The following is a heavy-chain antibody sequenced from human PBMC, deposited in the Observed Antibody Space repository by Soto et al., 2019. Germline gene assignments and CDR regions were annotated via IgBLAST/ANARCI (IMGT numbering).Heavy chain of an antibody. Sequence: QVQLVQSGAEVQKPGSSVKVSCKASGGTFSSYTISWVRQAPGQGLEWMGRIIPILGIANYAQKFQGRVTITADKSTSTAYMELSSLRSEDTAVYYCARDIVATNPEGYWGQGTLVTVSS. CDR1: GGTFSSYT. V-gene: IGHV1-69*02. D-gene: IGHD5-12*01. CDR2: IIPILGIA. CDR3: ARDIVATNPEGY. J-gene: IGHJ4*02.